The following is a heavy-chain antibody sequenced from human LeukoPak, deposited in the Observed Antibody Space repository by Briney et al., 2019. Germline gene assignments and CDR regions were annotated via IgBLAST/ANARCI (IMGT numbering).Heavy chain of an antibody. CDR1: GFTFSSYA. CDR3: AKRYCTGTSCSYYYYYGMDV. Sequence: GRSLRLSCAASGFTFSSYAMSWVRQAPGKGLEWVSAISGSGGSTYYADSVKGRFTISRDNSKNTLFLQMNSLRAEDTAVYYCAKRYCTGTSCSYYYYYGMDVWGQGTTVTVSS. J-gene: IGHJ6*02. CDR2: ISGSGGST. V-gene: IGHV3-23*01. D-gene: IGHD2-2*01.